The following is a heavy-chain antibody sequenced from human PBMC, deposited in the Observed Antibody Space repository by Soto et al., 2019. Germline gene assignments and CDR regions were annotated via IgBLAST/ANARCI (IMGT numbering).Heavy chain of an antibody. J-gene: IGHJ6*02. CDR3: AKSAAFYYYGMDV. CDR2: VNPNSGSA. CDR1: GYTFTGYY. V-gene: IGHV1-2*02. Sequence: ASVKVSCKTSGYTFTGYYIHWLRQSPGRGLEWMGWVNPNSGSANYAQKFQGRVTMTRDTSIRTVYMEMNRLKSDDTALYYCAKSAAFYYYGMDVWGQGTTVTVSS. D-gene: IGHD2-2*01.